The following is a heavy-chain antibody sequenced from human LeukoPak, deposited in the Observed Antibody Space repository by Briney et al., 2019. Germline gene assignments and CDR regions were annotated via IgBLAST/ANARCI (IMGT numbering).Heavy chain of an antibody. CDR1: GYTFTGYY. V-gene: IGHV1-2*02. CDR3: ARAMTTVVSPPGIF. D-gene: IGHD4-23*01. Sequence: ASVKVSCKASGYTFTGYYMHWVRQAPGQGLEWMGWINPNSGGTNYAQKFQGGVTMTRDTSISTAYMELSRLRSDDTAVYYCARAMTTVVSPPGIFWGQGTLVTVSS. J-gene: IGHJ4*02. CDR2: INPNSGGT.